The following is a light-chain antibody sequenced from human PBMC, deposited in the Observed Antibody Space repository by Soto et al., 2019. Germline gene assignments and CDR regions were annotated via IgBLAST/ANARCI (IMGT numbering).Light chain of an antibody. J-gene: IGKJ3*01. CDR2: GAS. CDR3: QQYGSSPLFT. V-gene: IGKV3-20*01. CDR1: QSVSSSY. Sequence: EIVLTQSPGTLSLSPGERATLSCRASQSVSSSYLAWFQQKPGQAPRLLIYGASGRATGIPDRFSGSGSGTHFTLTISRLEPEDFAVHYCQQYGSSPLFTFGPGTKADIK.